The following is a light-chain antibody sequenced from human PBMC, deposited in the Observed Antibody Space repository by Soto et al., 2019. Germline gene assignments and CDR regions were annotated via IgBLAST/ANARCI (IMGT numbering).Light chain of an antibody. CDR1: ESISSW. CDR3: QQYNSYPWT. CDR2: DVS. J-gene: IGKJ1*01. V-gene: IGKV1-5*01. Sequence: DIQMTQPPSTLSASIGDRVTITCRASESISSWLAWYQQKPGKAPKLLIYDVSSLESGVPSRFSGSGSGTEFTLTISSLQPDDFATYYCQQYNSYPWTFGQGTKVDIK.